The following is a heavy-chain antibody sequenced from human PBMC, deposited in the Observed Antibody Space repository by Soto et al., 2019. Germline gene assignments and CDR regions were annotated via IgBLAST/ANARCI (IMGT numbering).Heavy chain of an antibody. CDR2: IIPIFGTA. Sequence: QVQLVQSGAEVKKPGSSVKVSCKASGGTFSSYAISWVRQAPGQGLEWMGGIIPIFGTANYAQKFQGRVTITADKSTSTAYMELSSLRSEDTAVYYCARDQVPWLCQTHYYYYGMDVWGQGTTVTVSS. CDR1: GGTFSSYA. V-gene: IGHV1-69*06. J-gene: IGHJ6*02. D-gene: IGHD2-2*01. CDR3: ARDQVPWLCQTHYYYYGMDV.